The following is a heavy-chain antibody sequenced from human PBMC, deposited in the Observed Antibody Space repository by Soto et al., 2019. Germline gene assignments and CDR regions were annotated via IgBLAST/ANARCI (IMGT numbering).Heavy chain of an antibody. CDR1: GFTFSSFV. J-gene: IGHJ4*02. D-gene: IGHD3-16*01. CDR3: AKRRGEGFFDY. Sequence: EVQLLESGGGLVQPGGSLRPSCAASGFTFSSFVMGWVRQAPGKGLEWVSAIGGRDGATYYPDSVKGRFTISRDNSRNTLYLRMNSLRVDDTAVYYCAKRRGEGFFDYWGQGTLVTVSS. V-gene: IGHV3-23*01. CDR2: IGGRDGAT.